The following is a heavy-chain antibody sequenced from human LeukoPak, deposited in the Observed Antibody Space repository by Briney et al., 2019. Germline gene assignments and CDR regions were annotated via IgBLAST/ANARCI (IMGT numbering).Heavy chain of an antibody. V-gene: IGHV3-30-3*01. CDR3: ATSLSCSSASCPFDD. CDR1: GFTFSSYT. Sequence: PGGSLRLSCAASGFTFSSYTMHWVRQAPGKGLEWVAVISYDGSNKYYADSVKGRFTISRDNSKNTLYLQMNSLRAEDTAVYYCATSLSCSSASCPFDDWGQGTLVTVSS. D-gene: IGHD2-2*01. CDR2: ISYDGSNK. J-gene: IGHJ4*02.